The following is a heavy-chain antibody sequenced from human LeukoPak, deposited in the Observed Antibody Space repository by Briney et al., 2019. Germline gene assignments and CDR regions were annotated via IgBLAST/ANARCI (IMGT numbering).Heavy chain of an antibody. V-gene: IGHV3-23*01. CDR2: ISGSGGST. D-gene: IGHD3-9*01. CDR1: GFTFSSYA. Sequence: GGSLRLSCAASGFTFSSYAMSWVRQAPGKGLEWVSAISGSGGSTYYADSVKGRFTVSRDNSKNTLYLQMNSLRAEDTAVYYCAKTVLRYFALDYWGQGTLVTVSS. CDR3: AKTVLRYFALDY. J-gene: IGHJ4*02.